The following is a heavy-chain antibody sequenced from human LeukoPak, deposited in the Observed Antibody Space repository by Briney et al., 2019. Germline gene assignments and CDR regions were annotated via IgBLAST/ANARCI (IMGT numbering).Heavy chain of an antibody. D-gene: IGHD3-3*01. J-gene: IGHJ3*02. V-gene: IGHV3-30*02. Sequence: PGGSLRLSCAASGFAFSSYGMHWVRQAPGKGLEWVAFIRYDGSNKYYADSVKGRFTISRDNSKNTLYLQMNSLRAEDTAVYYCAKDKNDFWSGYGAFDIWGQGTMVTVSS. CDR1: GFAFSSYG. CDR3: AKDKNDFWSGYGAFDI. CDR2: IRYDGSNK.